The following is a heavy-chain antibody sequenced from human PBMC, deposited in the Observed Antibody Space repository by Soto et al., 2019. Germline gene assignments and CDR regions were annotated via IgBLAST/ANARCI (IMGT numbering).Heavy chain of an antibody. V-gene: IGHV3-23*01. Sequence: GGSLRLSCAVSGFMFSSYAMTWVRQAPGKGLEWVSSISGSGGSTYYSDSVRGRFTISRDNSKKMLYLEMNSLKGDDTAVYYCAKDGSWGDHYYFDNWGQGTLVTVYS. CDR1: GFMFSSYA. J-gene: IGHJ4*02. CDR3: AKDGSWGDHYYFDN. CDR2: ISGSGGST. D-gene: IGHD2-21*02.